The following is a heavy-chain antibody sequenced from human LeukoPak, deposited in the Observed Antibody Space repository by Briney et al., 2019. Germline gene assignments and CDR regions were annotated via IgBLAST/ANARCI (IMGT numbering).Heavy chain of an antibody. V-gene: IGHV3-23*01. CDR3: VREDTPATANY. CDR1: GFTFSNYA. J-gene: IGHJ4*02. D-gene: IGHD2-21*02. Sequence: PGGSLRLSCAASGFTFSNYAMSWVRQAPGKGLEWVSTISNSGDATYYADSVKGRFTISRDNSKDTLFLQMHSLRPGDTAVYYCVREDTPATANYWGQGTLVTISS. CDR2: ISNSGDAT.